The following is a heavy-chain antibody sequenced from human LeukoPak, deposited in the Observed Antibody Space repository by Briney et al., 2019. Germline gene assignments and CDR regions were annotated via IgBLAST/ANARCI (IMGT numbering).Heavy chain of an antibody. Sequence: SETLSLTCAVYGGSFSGYYWSWIRQPPGKGLEWIGEINHSGSTNYNPSLKSRVTISVDTSKNQFSLELSSVTAADTAVYYCATTAGGSSSYVFDYWGQGTLVTVSS. CDR2: INHSGST. CDR3: ATTAGGSSSYVFDY. V-gene: IGHV4-34*01. J-gene: IGHJ4*02. CDR1: GGSFSGYY. D-gene: IGHD2-15*01.